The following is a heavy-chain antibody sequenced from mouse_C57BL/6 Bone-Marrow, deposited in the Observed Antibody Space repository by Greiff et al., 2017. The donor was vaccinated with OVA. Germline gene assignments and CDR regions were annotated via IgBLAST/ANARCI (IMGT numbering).Heavy chain of an antibody. CDR1: GFTFSSYG. CDR3: ARHVGVMITKYFDV. D-gene: IGHD2-4*01. V-gene: IGHV5-6*01. J-gene: IGHJ1*03. Sequence: EVKVVESGGDLVKPGGSLKLSCAASGFTFSSYGMSWVRQTPDKRLEWVATISSGGSYTYYPDSVKGRFTISRDNAKNTLYLQMSSLKSEDTAKYYGARHVGVMITKYFDVWGTGTTVTVSS. CDR2: ISSGGSYT.